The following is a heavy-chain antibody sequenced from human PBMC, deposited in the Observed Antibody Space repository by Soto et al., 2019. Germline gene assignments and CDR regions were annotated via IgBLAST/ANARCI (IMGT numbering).Heavy chain of an antibody. V-gene: IGHV3-30*18. CDR2: ISYDGSNK. J-gene: IGHJ4*02. CDR1: GFTFSGYG. D-gene: IGHD3-10*01. Sequence: PGGSLRLSCAASGFTFSGYGMHWGRQAPGKGLEWVAVISYDGSNKYYADSVKGRFTISRDNTKNTLYLQMNSLRAEDTAVYYCAKDGGSRDYFDYWGQGTLVTVSS. CDR3: AKDGGSRDYFDY.